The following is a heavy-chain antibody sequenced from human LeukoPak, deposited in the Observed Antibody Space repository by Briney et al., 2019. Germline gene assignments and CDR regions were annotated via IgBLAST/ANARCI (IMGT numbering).Heavy chain of an antibody. CDR1: GGSISNYY. CDR3: ARDLGVGGTCYGIDY. D-gene: IGHD2-15*01. Sequence: SETLSLTCTVSGGSISNYYWGWIRTPPGKGLWWIWYNYHSWSTNYNTSLKSRVTISVDTSKIQFSLKLSSVTAADTAVYYCARDLGVGGTCYGIDYWGQGTLVTVSS. CDR2: NYHSWST. V-gene: IGHV4-59*01. J-gene: IGHJ4*02.